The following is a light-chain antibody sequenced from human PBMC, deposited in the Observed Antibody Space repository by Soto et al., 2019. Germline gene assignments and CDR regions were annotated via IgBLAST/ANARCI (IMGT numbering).Light chain of an antibody. CDR3: QQDGSSPLT. CDR1: QSVSSSY. V-gene: IGKV3D-20*01. Sequence: EIVLTQSPATLSLSPGERATLSCGASQSVSSSYLAWYQQKPGLAPRLLMYDASSRATGIPDRFSGSGSGTDFTLTNSRLGPQDFAVYYCQQDGSSPLTFGGGTKVEIK. CDR2: DAS. J-gene: IGKJ4*01.